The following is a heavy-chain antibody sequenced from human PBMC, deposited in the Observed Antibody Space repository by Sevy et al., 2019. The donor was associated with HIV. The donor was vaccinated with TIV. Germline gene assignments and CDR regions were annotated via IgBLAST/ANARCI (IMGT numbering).Heavy chain of an antibody. D-gene: IGHD5-12*01. CDR3: TTDFRGYSAYDSLGY. J-gene: IGHJ4*02. CDR1: GVTFSNAW. V-gene: IGHV3-15*01. CDR2: ITSKADDEQT. Sequence: GGSLRLSCAASGVTFSNAWMSWVRQAPGKGLEWVGRITSKADDEQTDYSAAVKGRFTISRDDSKNTLFLQMNSLKTADTAIYYRTTDFRGYSAYDSLGYWGQGTLVTVSS.